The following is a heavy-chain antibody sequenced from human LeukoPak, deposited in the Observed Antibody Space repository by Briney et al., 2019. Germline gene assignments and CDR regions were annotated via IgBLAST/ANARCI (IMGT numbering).Heavy chain of an antibody. CDR3: ARGGATVVS. J-gene: IGHJ4*02. V-gene: IGHV3-7*05. CDR1: GFTFNDYW. CDR2: LKQDGSGK. D-gene: IGHD1-26*01. Sequence: PGGSLRLSCSAYGFTFNDYWMIWVRQAPGKWLEWVANLKQDGSGKYYVDSVKGRFTISRDNAKKSLYLQMNSLRPEDTAVYYCARGGATVVSWGQGTLVTVSS.